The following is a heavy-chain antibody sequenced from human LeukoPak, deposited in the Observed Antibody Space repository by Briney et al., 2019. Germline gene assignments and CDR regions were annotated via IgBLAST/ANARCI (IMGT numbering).Heavy chain of an antibody. CDR1: GGSFSVYY. D-gene: IGHD3-3*01. V-gene: IGHV4-34*01. CDR3: ARYRDYWSGFPYFDY. CDR2: INHRGST. Sequence: PSETLSLTCAVYGGSFSVYYWSWIRQPPGKGLEWIGEINHRGSTNYNRSLKSRVSISVDTSKTQLSLNLSSVTAADTAVYYCARYRDYWSGFPYFDYWGQGAMVTVS. J-gene: IGHJ4*02.